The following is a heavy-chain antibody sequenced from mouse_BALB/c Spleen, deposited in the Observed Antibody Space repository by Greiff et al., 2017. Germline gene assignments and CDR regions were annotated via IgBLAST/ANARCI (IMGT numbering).Heavy chain of an antibody. CDR2: ISSGSSTI. CDR3: ARKGNYPVYFDY. Sequence: EVKVVESGGGLVQPGGSRKLSCAASGFTFSSFGMHWVRQAPEKGLEWVAYISSGSSTIYYADTVKGRFTISRDNPKNTLFLQLTSLMSEDTAMYYCARKGNYPVYFDYWGQGTTLTVSS. V-gene: IGHV5-17*02. CDR1: GFTFSSFG. D-gene: IGHD2-1*01. J-gene: IGHJ2*01.